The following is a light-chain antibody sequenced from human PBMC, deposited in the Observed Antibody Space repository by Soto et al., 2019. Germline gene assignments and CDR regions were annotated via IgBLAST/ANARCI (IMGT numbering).Light chain of an antibody. V-gene: IGKV1-6*01. CDR2: AAS. CDR3: LHDYTYPRT. J-gene: IGKJ1*01. CDR1: QDIRND. Sequence: AIQMTQSPSSLSASVGDRVTITCRASQDIRNDLGWYQQKPGEAPQLLIYAASHLQSGVPSRFSGSGSGTDFTLTISSLQPEDFATYYCLHDYTYPRTFGQGTKVDFK.